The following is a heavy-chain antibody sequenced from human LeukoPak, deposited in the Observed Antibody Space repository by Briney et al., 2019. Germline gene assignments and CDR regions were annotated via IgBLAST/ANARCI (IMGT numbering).Heavy chain of an antibody. CDR3: ARDLVTGSGSYPPLDY. CDR2: INPNSGGT. J-gene: IGHJ4*02. D-gene: IGHD3-10*01. V-gene: IGHV1-2*02. CDR1: GYTFTGYY. Sequence: GASVKVSCKASGYTFTGYYMHWVRQAPGQGLEWMGWINPNSGGTNYAQKFQGRVTMTRDTSISTAYMELSRLRSDDTAVYYCARDLVTGSGSYPPLDYWGQGTLVTVSS.